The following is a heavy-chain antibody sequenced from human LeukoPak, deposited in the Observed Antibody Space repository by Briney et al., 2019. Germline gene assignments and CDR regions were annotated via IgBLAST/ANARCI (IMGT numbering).Heavy chain of an antibody. CDR2: INHSGST. CDR1: DGSINSYY. CDR3: ARPLSPRYYYYYMDV. J-gene: IGHJ6*03. Sequence: SETLSLTCTVSDGSINSYYWSWIRQPPGKGLEWIGEINHSGSTNYNPSLKSRVTISVDTSKNQFSLKLSSVTAADTAVYYCARPLSPRYYYYYMDVWGKGTTVTVSS. V-gene: IGHV4-34*01.